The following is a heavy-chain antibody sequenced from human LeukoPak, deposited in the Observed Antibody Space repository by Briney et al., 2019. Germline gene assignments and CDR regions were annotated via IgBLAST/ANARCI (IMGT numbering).Heavy chain of an antibody. J-gene: IGHJ4*02. CDR2: IYPGDSDT. CDR3: ARPFYYDSSGYPPGEDY. Sequence: GESLKISCKGSGYSFTSYWIGWVRQMPGKGLEWMGIIYPGDSDTRYSPSFQGQVTISADKSISTAYLQWSSLKASDTAMYYRARPFYYDSSGYPPGEDYWGQGTLVTVSS. V-gene: IGHV5-51*01. D-gene: IGHD3-22*01. CDR1: GYSFTSYW.